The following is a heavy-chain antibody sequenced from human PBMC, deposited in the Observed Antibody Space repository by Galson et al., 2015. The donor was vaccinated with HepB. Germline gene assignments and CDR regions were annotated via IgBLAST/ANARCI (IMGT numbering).Heavy chain of an antibody. J-gene: IGHJ6*02. CDR3: TRDEMVLVVPAARTPSGYYYGMDV. V-gene: IGHV3-49*03. D-gene: IGHD2-2*01. Sequence: SLRLSCAASGFTFGDYAMSWFRQAPGKGLEWVGFIRSKAYGGTTEYAASVKGRFTISRDDSKSIAYLQMNSLKTEDTAVYYCTRDEMVLVVPAARTPSGYYYGMDVWGQGTTVTVSS. CDR1: GFTFGDYA. CDR2: IRSKAYGGTT.